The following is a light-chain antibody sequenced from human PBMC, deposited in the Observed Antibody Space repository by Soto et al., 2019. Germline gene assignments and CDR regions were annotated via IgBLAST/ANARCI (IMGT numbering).Light chain of an antibody. V-gene: IGLV2-23*02. CDR3: CSSAGSRIFV. CDR2: EVD. J-gene: IGLJ3*02. Sequence: QSVLTQPASVSGSPGQSISISCTGTSTDVGTYNLVSWYQQYPGKAPTLLLFEVDRRHSGVSSRFSGSKSGNTASLTISDLRAEDEAAYHSCSSAGSRIFVFGGGTILTVL. CDR1: STDVGTYNL.